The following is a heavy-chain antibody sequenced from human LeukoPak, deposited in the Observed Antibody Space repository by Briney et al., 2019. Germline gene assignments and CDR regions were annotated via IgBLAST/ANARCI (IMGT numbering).Heavy chain of an antibody. CDR3: VTVPQTTTITGY. D-gene: IGHD5-24*01. V-gene: IGHV3-7*01. CDR1: GFTFSNYW. J-gene: IGHJ4*02. CDR2: IKQDGSEK. Sequence: PGGSLRLSCAASGFTFSNYWVSWVRQAPGKGLEWVANIKQDGSEKYYVDSVRGRFTISRDHAKSSLYLQMNSLRAEDTAMYYCVTVPQTTTITGYWGQGTLVTVSS.